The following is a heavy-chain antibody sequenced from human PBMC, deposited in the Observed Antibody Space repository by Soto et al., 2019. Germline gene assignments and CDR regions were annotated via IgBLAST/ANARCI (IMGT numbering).Heavy chain of an antibody. D-gene: IGHD6-6*01. CDR1: GFTFTSSA. CDR2: IVVGSGNT. Sequence: ASVKVSCKPSGFTFTSSAVQWVRQARGQRLEWIGWIVVGSGNTNYAQKFQERVTITRDMSTSTAYMELSSLRSEDTAVYYCAADLTSIAARPGWGQGTMVTVSS. V-gene: IGHV1-58*01. J-gene: IGHJ3*01. CDR3: AADLTSIAARPG.